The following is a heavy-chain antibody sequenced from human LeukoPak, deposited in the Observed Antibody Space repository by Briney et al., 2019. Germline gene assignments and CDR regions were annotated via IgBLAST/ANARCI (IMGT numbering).Heavy chain of an antibody. CDR3: AKEKHRQEMTTVTTLPDY. Sequence: GGSLRLSCAASGFTFSSYGMHWVRQAPGKGLEWVAVISYDGSNKYYADSVKGRFTISRDNSKNTLYLQMNSLRAEDTAVYYCAKEKHRQEMTTVTTLPDYWGQGALVTVSS. V-gene: IGHV3-30*18. J-gene: IGHJ4*02. CDR1: GFTFSSYG. CDR2: ISYDGSNK. D-gene: IGHD4-11*01.